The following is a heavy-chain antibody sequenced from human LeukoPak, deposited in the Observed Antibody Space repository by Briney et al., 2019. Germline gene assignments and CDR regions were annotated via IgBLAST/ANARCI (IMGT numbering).Heavy chain of an antibody. Sequence: SETLSLTCTVSGGSISSGGYYWSWIRQPPGKGLEWIGYIYHSGSTYYNPSLKSRVTISVDRSKNQFSLKLSSVTAANTAVYYCARDRSDYDSSWYFDLWGRGTLVTVSS. V-gene: IGHV4-30-2*01. D-gene: IGHD3-22*01. J-gene: IGHJ2*01. CDR1: GGSISSGGYY. CDR2: IYHSGST. CDR3: ARDRSDYDSSWYFDL.